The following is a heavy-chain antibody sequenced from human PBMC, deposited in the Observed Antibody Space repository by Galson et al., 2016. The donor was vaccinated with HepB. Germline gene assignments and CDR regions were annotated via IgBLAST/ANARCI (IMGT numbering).Heavy chain of an antibody. CDR1: GTSIRSFY. D-gene: IGHD2-2*01. V-gene: IGHV4-59*08. CDR3: VGTTGPFVC. Sequence: SETLSLTCSVSGTSIRSFYWSWVRQPPGKGLEWIGYIHYTGDSRYTPSLRSRVTLAVDSSKNQFSLNLDSVTAADTALYYCVGTTGPFVCWGQGILVTVSS. CDR2: IHYTGDS. J-gene: IGHJ4*02.